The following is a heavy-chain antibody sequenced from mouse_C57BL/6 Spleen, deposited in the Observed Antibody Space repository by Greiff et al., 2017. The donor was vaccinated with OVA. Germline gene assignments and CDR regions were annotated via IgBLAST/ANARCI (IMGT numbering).Heavy chain of an antibody. J-gene: IGHJ4*01. CDR3: ARDIIYDGYYEAMDY. Sequence: EVQLVESGPGLVKPSQSLSLTCSVTGYSITSGYYWNWIRQFPGNKLEWMGYISYDGSNNYNPSLKNRISITRDTSKNQFFLKLNSVTTEDTATDYCARDIIYDGYYEAMDYWGQGTSVTVSS. CDR1: GYSITSGYY. D-gene: IGHD2-3*01. CDR2: ISYDGSN. V-gene: IGHV3-6*01.